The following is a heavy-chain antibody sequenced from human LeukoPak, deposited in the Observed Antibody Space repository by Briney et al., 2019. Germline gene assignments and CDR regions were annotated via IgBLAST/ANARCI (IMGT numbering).Heavy chain of an antibody. V-gene: IGHV4-59*01. J-gene: IGHJ4*02. CDR1: GHSISRYY. Sequence: SETLSLTCTVSGHSISRYYWSWIRQPPGKGLEWIGYIYYSGSTNYNPSLKSRVTISLDTSKHQFSPKLSSVTAADTAVYYCARGGYTYGFVAKFDSWGQGTLVSVSS. CDR3: ARGGYTYGFVAKFDS. D-gene: IGHD5-18*01. CDR2: IYYSGST.